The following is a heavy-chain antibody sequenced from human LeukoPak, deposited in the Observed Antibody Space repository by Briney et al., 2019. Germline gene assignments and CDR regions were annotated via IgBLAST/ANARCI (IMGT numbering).Heavy chain of an antibody. V-gene: IGHV4-34*01. CDR2: INHSGST. CDR1: GGSFSGYY. CDR3: ARDLAMIVVNVAFDI. Sequence: SETLSLTCAVYGGSFSGYYWSWIRQPPGKGLEWIGEINHSGSTNYNPSLKSRVTISVDTSKNQFSLKLSSVTAADTAVYYCARDLAMIVVNVAFDIWGQGTMVTVSS. J-gene: IGHJ3*02. D-gene: IGHD3-22*01.